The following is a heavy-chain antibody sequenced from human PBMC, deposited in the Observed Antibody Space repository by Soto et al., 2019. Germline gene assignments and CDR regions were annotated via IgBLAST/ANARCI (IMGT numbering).Heavy chain of an antibody. Sequence: QVQLVQSGAEVKKPGASVKVSCKASGYTFTSFQMHWVRQAPGQGLEWMGIINPGGGSTNYAQKLQGRVTMTSDTSTSTVYMELSSLRSEDTAVYYCASCRLPAIAAPADYWGQGTLVTVSS. J-gene: IGHJ4*02. CDR1: GYTFTSFQ. CDR3: ASCRLPAIAAPADY. CDR2: INPGGGST. D-gene: IGHD6-13*01. V-gene: IGHV1-46*01.